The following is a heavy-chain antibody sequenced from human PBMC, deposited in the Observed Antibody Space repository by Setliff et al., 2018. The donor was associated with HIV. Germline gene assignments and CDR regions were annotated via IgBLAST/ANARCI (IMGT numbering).Heavy chain of an antibody. CDR2: IKSKTDDGTT. V-gene: IGHV3-15*07. D-gene: IGHD3-22*01. J-gene: IGHJ4*02. CDR1: GFTFSNAW. CDR3: TTLTHYDRVPYFDY. Sequence: PGGSLRLSCAASGFTFSNAWMNWVRQAPGKGLEWVGRIKSKTDDGTTDYAAPVKGRFTISRDDSKTTLYLQMNSLKTEDTAVYYCTTLTHYDRVPYFDYWGQGTLVTVSS.